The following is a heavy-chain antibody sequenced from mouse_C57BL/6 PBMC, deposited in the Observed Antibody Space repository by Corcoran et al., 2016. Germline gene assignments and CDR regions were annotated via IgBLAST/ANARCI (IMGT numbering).Heavy chain of an antibody. CDR3: ARDYYGSSYDWYFDV. J-gene: IGHJ1*03. V-gene: IGHV3-6*01. Sequence: DVQLQESGPGLVKPSQSLSLTRSVTGYSITSGYYWNWIRQFPGNKLEWMGYISYDGSNNYNPSLKNRISITRDTSKNQFFLKLNSVTTEDTATYYCARDYYGSSYDWYFDVWGTGTTVTVSS. D-gene: IGHD1-1*01. CDR1: GYSITSGYY. CDR2: ISYDGSN.